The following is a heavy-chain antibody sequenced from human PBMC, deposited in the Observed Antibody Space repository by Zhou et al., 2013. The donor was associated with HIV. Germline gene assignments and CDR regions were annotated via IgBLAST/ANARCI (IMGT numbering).Heavy chain of an antibody. CDR3: ARTTLYDRTGSYYGFDY. J-gene: IGHJ4*02. Sequence: QVQLVQSGAEVKKPGASVKVSCKASGYTFVNYYIHWVRQAPGQGLEWMGMINPISRGTVYAQKFQGRVTMTGDTSTTTVYMEMSSLRSEDTAMYYCARTTLYDRTGSYYGFDYWGQGTLVTVSS. CDR1: GYTFVNYY. V-gene: IGHV1-46*01. D-gene: IGHD3-22*01. CDR2: INPISRGT.